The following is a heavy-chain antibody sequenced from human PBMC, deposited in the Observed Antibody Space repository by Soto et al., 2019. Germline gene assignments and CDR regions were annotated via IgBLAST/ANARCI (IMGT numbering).Heavy chain of an antibody. Sequence: EVQLVESGGTLVEPGGSLRLSCAASGLTFSRIWMNWVRQAPGKGLEWVGRIKAKTEGGTTDYAAPVQGRFTISRDDSKNTLYLKMNSLKIEDTAVYYCTTDGRGSLAPAPRGGQGTLVTVSS. J-gene: IGHJ4*02. CDR2: IKAKTEGGTT. CDR1: GLTFSRIW. V-gene: IGHV3-15*07. D-gene: IGHD2-15*01. CDR3: TTDGRGSLAPAPR.